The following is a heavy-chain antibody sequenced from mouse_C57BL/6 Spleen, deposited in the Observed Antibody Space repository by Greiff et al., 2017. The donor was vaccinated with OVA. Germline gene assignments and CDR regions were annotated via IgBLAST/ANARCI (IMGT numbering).Heavy chain of an antibody. CDR3: TRSVTTVEAPHWDFDV. D-gene: IGHD1-1*01. J-gene: IGHJ1*03. CDR2: IDPETGGT. Sequence: QVQLQQSGAELVRPGASVTLSCKASGYTFTDYEMHWVKQTPVHGLEWIGAIDPETGGTAYNQKFKGKAILTADKSSSTAYMELRSLTSEDSAVYYCTRSVTTVEAPHWDFDVWGTGTTVTVSS. V-gene: IGHV1-15*01. CDR1: GYTFTDYE.